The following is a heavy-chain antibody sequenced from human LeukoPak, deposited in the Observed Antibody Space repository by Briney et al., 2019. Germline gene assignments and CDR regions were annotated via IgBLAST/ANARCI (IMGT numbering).Heavy chain of an antibody. CDR1: GFTFSSYA. Sequence: GGSLRLSCAASGFTFSSYAMSWVRQAPGKGLEWVGRIKSKADGESIDYVAPVKGRFIISRDDSKSTFYLQMNSLKTEDTAAYYCVADTPEWNPYGFDYWGQGTLVTVSS. V-gene: IGHV3-15*01. J-gene: IGHJ4*02. D-gene: IGHD1-1*01. CDR3: VADTPEWNPYGFDY. CDR2: IKSKADGESI.